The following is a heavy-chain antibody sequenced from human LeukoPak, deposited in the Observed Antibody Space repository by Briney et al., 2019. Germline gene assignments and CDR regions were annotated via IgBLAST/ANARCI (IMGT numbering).Heavy chain of an antibody. D-gene: IGHD2-2*01. CDR1: GYTFTGYY. V-gene: IGHV1-2*02. Sequence: ASVKVSCKASGYTFTGYYKHWVRQAPGQGLEWMGWINPNSGGTNYAQKFQGRVTMTRDTSISTAYMELSRLRSDDTAVYYCARVAHLVVPASFDYWGQGTLVTVSS. CDR2: INPNSGGT. J-gene: IGHJ4*02. CDR3: ARVAHLVVPASFDY.